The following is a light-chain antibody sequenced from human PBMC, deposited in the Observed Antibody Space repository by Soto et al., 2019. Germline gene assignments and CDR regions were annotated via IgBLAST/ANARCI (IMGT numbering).Light chain of an antibody. CDR3: QQYHNWPPIT. V-gene: IGKV3D-15*01. J-gene: IGKJ5*01. CDR2: GAS. CDR1: QFVSSN. Sequence: EIVITQSPVTLSVSQGERATLSCSASQFVSSNLAWYQQKPGQAPRLLIYGASTRATGIPARFSGSGSGTEFTLTISNLQSEDFAVYFCQQYHNWPPITFGQGTRLEI.